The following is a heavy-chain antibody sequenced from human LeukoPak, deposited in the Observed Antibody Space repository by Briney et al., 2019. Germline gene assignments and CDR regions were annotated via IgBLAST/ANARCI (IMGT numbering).Heavy chain of an antibody. Sequence: GGSLRLSCAASGFSFSSCAMSWVRQAPGKGLEWVSGISGSGTDTYYADSVKGRFTISRDNSKNTLFLQMNSLQTEDTAVYYCATDFYDTTWGQGTLVTVSS. CDR1: GFSFSSCA. CDR3: ATDFYDTT. V-gene: IGHV3-23*01. J-gene: IGHJ5*02. CDR2: ISGSGTDT. D-gene: IGHD3-22*01.